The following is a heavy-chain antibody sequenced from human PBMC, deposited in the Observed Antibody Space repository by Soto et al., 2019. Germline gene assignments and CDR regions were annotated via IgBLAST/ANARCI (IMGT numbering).Heavy chain of an antibody. CDR1: GGTFSSYA. J-gene: IGHJ5*02. V-gene: IGHV1-69*13. D-gene: IGHD6-13*01. CDR3: ASHISAAPVRSNWFDP. Sequence: SVKVSCKASGGTFSSYAISWVRQAPGQGLEWMGGIIPIFGTANYAQKFQGRVTITADESTSTAYMELSSLRSEDTAVYHCASHISAAPVRSNWFDPWGQGTLVTAS. CDR2: IIPIFGTA.